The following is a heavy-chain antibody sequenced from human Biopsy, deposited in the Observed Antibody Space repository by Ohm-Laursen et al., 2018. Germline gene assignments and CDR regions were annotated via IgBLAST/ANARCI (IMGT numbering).Heavy chain of an antibody. CDR3: ARGMRTTGWPYFDY. D-gene: IGHD2/OR15-2a*01. CDR2: ISYSRDT. CDR1: GGSISGSS. V-gene: IGHV4-59*08. Sequence: GTLSLTCAVSGGSISGSSWNWIRQAPGKGLEWIGYISYSRDTNYNPSLKSRITISVDTSKNQFSLKLTSVTAADTAVYYCARGMRTTGWPYFDYWGQGILVTVSS. J-gene: IGHJ4*02.